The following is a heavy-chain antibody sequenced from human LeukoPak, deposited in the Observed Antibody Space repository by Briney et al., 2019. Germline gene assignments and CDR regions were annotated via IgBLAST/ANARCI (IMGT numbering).Heavy chain of an antibody. D-gene: IGHD5-18*01. CDR1: GGSISSYY. Sequence: PSETLSLTCTVSGGSISSYYWSWIRQPAGKGLVWIGRMFTSGSTHYNPSLKSRVTMSLDTSKNQFSLKLSSVTAADTAVYYCAGDGPSDSYGYHFDYWGQGTLATVSS. CDR2: MFTSGST. V-gene: IGHV4-4*07. CDR3: AGDGPSDSYGYHFDY. J-gene: IGHJ4*02.